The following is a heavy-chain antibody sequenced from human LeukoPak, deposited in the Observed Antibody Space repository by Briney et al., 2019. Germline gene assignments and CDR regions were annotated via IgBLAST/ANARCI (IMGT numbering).Heavy chain of an antibody. CDR1: GYTLTSYG. V-gene: IGHV1-18*01. CDR3: ARSPGRELLIDP. J-gene: IGHJ5*02. Sequence: GAAVKVSCMASGYTLTSYGLSWVRQAPGQGREWMGWISAYKGNTNYAQKLQGRVTMTTDTSPSTAYMELRSLRSDDTAVYYCARSPGRELLIDPWGQGTLVTVSS. CDR2: ISAYKGNT. D-gene: IGHD1-26*01.